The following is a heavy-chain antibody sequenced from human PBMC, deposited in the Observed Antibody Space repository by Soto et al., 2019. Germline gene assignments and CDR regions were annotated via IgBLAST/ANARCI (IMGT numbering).Heavy chain of an antibody. V-gene: IGHV3-33*01. D-gene: IGHD6-13*01. CDR1: GFTFSSYG. CDR2: IWYDGSNK. CDR3: VRQAGEDY. Sequence: QVPLVESGGGEVQPGRSLRLSCEAFGFTFSSYGMHWVRQAPGKGLEWVAVIWYDGSNKYYADSVKGRFTISRDNSKNMLYLEMNSLRVEDTAVYYCVRQAGEDYWGQGTLVTVST. J-gene: IGHJ4*02.